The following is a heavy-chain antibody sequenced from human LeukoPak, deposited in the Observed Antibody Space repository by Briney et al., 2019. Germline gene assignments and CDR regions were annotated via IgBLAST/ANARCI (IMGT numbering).Heavy chain of an antibody. CDR1: GYTFTGYY. CDR3: ARDPVPYYDSNEDP. CDR2: ISPDSGRT. D-gene: IGHD3-22*01. V-gene: IGHV1-2*02. J-gene: IGHJ5*02. Sequence: GASVKVSCKASGYTFTGYYMHWVRQAPGQGLEWIGWISPDSGRTGFAQKFQGRVTMTRDTSISTAYMELSRLRSDDTAVYYCARDPVPYYDSNEDPWGQGTLVTVSS.